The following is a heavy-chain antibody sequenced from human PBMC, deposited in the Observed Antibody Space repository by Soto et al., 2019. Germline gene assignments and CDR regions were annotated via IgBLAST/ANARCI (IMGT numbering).Heavy chain of an antibody. J-gene: IGHJ4*02. CDR2: MNPNSGNT. CDR1: GYTFTSYD. CDR3: ARGTSITIFGVVTTNGDY. D-gene: IGHD3-3*01. Sequence: ASVKVSCKASGYTFTSYDINWVRQATGQGLEWMGWMNPNSGNTGYAQKFQGRVTMTRNTSISTDYMELSSLRSWDKAVYYWARGTSITIFGVVTTNGDYWGQGTMVTVSS. V-gene: IGHV1-8*01.